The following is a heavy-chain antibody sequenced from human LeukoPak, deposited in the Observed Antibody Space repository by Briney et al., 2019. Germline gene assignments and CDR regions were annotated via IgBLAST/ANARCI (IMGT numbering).Heavy chain of an antibody. CDR3: ARRPDLGGGWYVFYYYYGMDV. Sequence: SETLSLTCTVSGGSISSYYWSWIRQPPGKGLEWIGSIYYSGTTYYNPSLNSRVTISVDTSKNQFSLKLSSVTAADTAVYYCARRPDLGGGWYVFYYYYGMDVWGQGTTVTVSS. J-gene: IGHJ6*02. D-gene: IGHD6-19*01. CDR1: GGSISSYY. CDR2: IYYSGTT. V-gene: IGHV4-59*05.